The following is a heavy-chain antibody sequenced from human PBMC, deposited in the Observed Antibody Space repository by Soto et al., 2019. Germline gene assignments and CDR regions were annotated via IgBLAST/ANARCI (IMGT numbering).Heavy chain of an antibody. CDR2: IYWDDDK. CDR3: AHLTTVTTSPFFDY. J-gene: IGHJ4*02. CDR1: GFSLSTSGVG. D-gene: IGHD4-17*01. Sequence: QSTLKESGPTLVKPTQTLTLTCTFSGFSLSTSGVGVGCIRQPPGKALEWLALIYWDDDKRYTPSLKSRLTITKDTSKNQVVLTMTNMDPVDTATYYCAHLTTVTTSPFFDYWGQGTLVTVSS. V-gene: IGHV2-5*02.